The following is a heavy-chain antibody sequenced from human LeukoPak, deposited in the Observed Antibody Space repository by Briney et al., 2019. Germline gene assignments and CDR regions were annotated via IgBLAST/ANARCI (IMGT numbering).Heavy chain of an antibody. CDR3: ARNAGGTGTTTGEY. CDR1: GGTFSSYA. J-gene: IGHJ4*02. CDR2: IIPIFGTA. Sequence: GASVKVSCKASGGTFSSYAISWVRQAPGQGLEWMGRIIPIFGTANYAQKFQGRVTITTDESTSTAYMELSSLRSEDPAVYYCARNAGGTGTTTGEYWGQGTLVTVSS. D-gene: IGHD4-17*01. V-gene: IGHV1-69*05.